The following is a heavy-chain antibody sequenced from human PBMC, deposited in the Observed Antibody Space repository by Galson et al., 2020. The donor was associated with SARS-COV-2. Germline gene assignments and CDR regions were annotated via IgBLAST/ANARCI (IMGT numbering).Heavy chain of an antibody. CDR1: GGSISSSSYY. J-gene: IGHJ5*02. CDR3: ASHDFWSGSNWFDP. Sequence: SETLSLTCTVSGGSISSSSYYWGWIRQPPGKGLEWIGSIYYSGSTYYNPSLKSRVTISVDTSKNKFSLKLSSVTAADTAVYYCASHDFWSGSNWFDPWGQVTLVTFSS. CDR2: IYYSGST. V-gene: IGHV4-39*01. D-gene: IGHD3-3*01.